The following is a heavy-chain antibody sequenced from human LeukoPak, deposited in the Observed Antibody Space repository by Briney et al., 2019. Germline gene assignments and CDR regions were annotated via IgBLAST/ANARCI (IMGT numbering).Heavy chain of an antibody. J-gene: IGHJ4*02. CDR1: GGSISSYY. D-gene: IGHD4-17*01. CDR2: IYTSGTT. Sequence: SETLSLTCTVSGGSISSYYWSWIRQPAGKGLEWIGRIYTSGTTHYNPSLKSRVTMSVDTSKNQFSVKLSSVTAADTAVYYCARLSTVTTSFDYWGQGTLVTVSS. V-gene: IGHV4-4*07. CDR3: ARLSTVTTSFDY.